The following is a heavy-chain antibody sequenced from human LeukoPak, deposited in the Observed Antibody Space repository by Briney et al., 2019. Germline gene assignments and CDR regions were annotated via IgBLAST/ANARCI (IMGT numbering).Heavy chain of an antibody. CDR3: ASDTAMVYYFDY. D-gene: IGHD5-18*01. Sequence: PGGSLRLSCAASGFTFSSYGMHWVRQAPGKGLEWVAVISYDGSNKYYADSVKGRFTIPRDNSKNTLYLQMNSLGAEDTAVYYCASDTAMVYYFDYWGQGTLVTVSS. J-gene: IGHJ4*02. V-gene: IGHV3-30*03. CDR2: ISYDGSNK. CDR1: GFTFSSYG.